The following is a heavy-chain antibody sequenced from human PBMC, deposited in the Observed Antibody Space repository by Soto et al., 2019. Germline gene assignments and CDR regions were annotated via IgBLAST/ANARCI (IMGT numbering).Heavy chain of an antibody. CDR1: GFTFSSYA. CDR3: AKVNDYIWGSYLLDY. V-gene: IGHV3-23*01. J-gene: IGHJ4*02. CDR2: ISGSGGST. Sequence: GGSLRLSCAASGFTFSSYAMSWVRQAPGKGLEWVSAISGSGGSTYYADSVKGRFTISRDNSKNTLYLQMNSLRAEDTAVYYCAKVNDYIWGSYLLDYWGQGTLVTVSS. D-gene: IGHD3-16*02.